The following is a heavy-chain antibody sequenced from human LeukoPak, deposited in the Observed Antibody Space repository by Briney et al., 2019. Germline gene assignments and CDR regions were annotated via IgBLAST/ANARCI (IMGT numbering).Heavy chain of an antibody. D-gene: IGHD4-17*01. J-gene: IGHJ4*02. CDR1: GGTFSSYA. Sequence: SVKVSCKASGGTFSSYAISWVRQAPGQGLEWMGGIIPIFGTANYAQKFQGRVTITTDESTSTAYMELSSLRSDDTAVYYCARDPDYGDYAFTNDYWGQGTLVTVSS. CDR3: ARDPDYGDYAFTNDY. V-gene: IGHV1-69*05. CDR2: IIPIFGTA.